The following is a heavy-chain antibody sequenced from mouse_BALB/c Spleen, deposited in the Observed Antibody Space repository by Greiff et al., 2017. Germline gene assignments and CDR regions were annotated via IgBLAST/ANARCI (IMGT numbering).Heavy chain of an antibody. CDR1: GFSLTSYG. V-gene: IGHV2-2*02. CDR3: ARYGYDEGYYAMDY. Sequence: VQLQESGPGLVQPSQSLSITCTVSGFSLTSYGVHWVRQSPGKGLEWLGVIWSGGSTDYNAAFISRLSISKDNSKSQVFFKMNSLQANDTAIYYCARYGYDEGYYAMDYWGQGTSVTVSS. D-gene: IGHD2-2*01. CDR2: IWSGGST. J-gene: IGHJ4*01.